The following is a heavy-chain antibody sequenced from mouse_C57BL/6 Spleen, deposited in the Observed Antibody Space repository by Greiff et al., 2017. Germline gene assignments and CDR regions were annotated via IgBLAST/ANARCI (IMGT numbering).Heavy chain of an antibody. V-gene: IGHV2-5*01. CDR3: AKTDVRYYDV. D-gene: IGHD2-3*01. Sequence: VQLQQSGPGLVQPSQCLSITCTASGFSLTSYGVHWVRQSPGKGLEWLGVLWSGGSTDYNAAFMSRLSITKDNSKSQVVFKMYSLQADDNAISYCAKTDVRYYDVWGTGTTVTVSS. CDR1: GFSLTSYG. J-gene: IGHJ1*03. CDR2: LWSGGST.